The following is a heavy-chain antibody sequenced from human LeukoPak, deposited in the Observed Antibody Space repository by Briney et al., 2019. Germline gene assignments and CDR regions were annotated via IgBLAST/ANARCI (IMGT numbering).Heavy chain of an antibody. Sequence: GGSLRLSCAASGFTVSSNYTSWVRQAPGKGLGWVSVIYSGGSTYYAASGKGRFTISRDNPKNTLYLQMNSLRAEDTAVYYCARMAPGYCSSTSCGFDPWGQGTLVTVSS. CDR2: IYSGGST. V-gene: IGHV3-53*01. D-gene: IGHD2-2*01. J-gene: IGHJ5*02. CDR3: ARMAPGYCSSTSCGFDP. CDR1: GFTVSSNY.